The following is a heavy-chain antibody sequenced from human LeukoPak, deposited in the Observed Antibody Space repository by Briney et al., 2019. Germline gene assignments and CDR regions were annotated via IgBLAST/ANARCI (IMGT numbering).Heavy chain of an antibody. V-gene: IGHV3-30*02. CDR3: AKAGRDTMIGVTIAD. CDR1: EFTFSIYG. Sequence: GGSLRLSCAASEFTFSIYGMHWVRQAPSKGLEWVAFIRYDGTNKYYADSVRGRFNISRDNSKNTLYLQMNSLRGEDTAVYYCAKAGRDTMIGVTIADWGQGTLVTVSS. D-gene: IGHD3-22*01. J-gene: IGHJ4*02. CDR2: IRYDGTNK.